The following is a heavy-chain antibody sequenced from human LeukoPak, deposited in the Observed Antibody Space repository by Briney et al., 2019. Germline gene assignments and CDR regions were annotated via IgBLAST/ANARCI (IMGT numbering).Heavy chain of an antibody. CDR3: ASGYLSGSTYYFDY. CDR2: INAGNGKT. CDR1: GYTFTDYA. V-gene: IGHV1-3*01. Sequence: ASVKVSCKASGYTFTDYAMRWVRQAPGQSLEWMGWINAGNGKTRYSEDFQGRITITRDTSASTAYMELRSLRSDDTAVYYCASGYLSGSTYYFDYWGQGTLVTVSS. D-gene: IGHD1-26*01. J-gene: IGHJ4*02.